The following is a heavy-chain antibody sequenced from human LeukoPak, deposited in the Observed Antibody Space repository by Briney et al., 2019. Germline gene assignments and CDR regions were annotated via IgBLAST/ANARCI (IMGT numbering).Heavy chain of an antibody. J-gene: IGHJ3*02. V-gene: IGHV3-23*01. CDR2: ISGSGGST. CDR3: AKDLPRESKTTVPDAFDI. CDR1: GFTFSSYA. D-gene: IGHD4-17*01. Sequence: GGFLRLSCAASGFTFSSYAMSWVRQAPGKGLEWVSAISGSGGSTYYADSVKGRFTISRDNSKNTLYLQMNSLRAEDTAVYYCAKDLPRESKTTVPDAFDIWGQGTMVTVSS.